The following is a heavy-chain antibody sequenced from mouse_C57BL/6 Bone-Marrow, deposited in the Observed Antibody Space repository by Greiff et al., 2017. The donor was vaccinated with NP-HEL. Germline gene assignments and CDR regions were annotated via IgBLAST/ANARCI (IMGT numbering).Heavy chain of an antibody. CDR3: ARHEELGRGFDY. Sequence: VMLVESGAELVKPGASVKLSCKASGYTFTEYTIHWVKQRSGQGLEWIGWFYPGSGSIKYNEKFKDKATLTADKSSSTVYMELSRLTSEDSAVYFCARHEELGRGFDYWGQGTTLTVSS. CDR1: GYTFTEYT. V-gene: IGHV1-62-2*01. J-gene: IGHJ2*01. D-gene: IGHD4-1*01. CDR2: FYPGSGSI.